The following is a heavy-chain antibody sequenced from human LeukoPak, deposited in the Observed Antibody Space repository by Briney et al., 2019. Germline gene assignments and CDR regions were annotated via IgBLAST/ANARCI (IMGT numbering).Heavy chain of an antibody. CDR3: ARSGYRGLVHPNYFDY. J-gene: IGHJ4*02. CDR1: GFTFDDYG. V-gene: IGHV3-20*04. CDR2: INWNGGST. D-gene: IGHD6-19*01. Sequence: GGSLRLSCAASGFTFDDYGMSWVRQAPGKGLEWVSGINWNGGSTGYADSVKGRSTISRDNAKNSLYLQMNSLRAEDTAVYYCARSGYRGLVHPNYFDYWGQGTLVTVSS.